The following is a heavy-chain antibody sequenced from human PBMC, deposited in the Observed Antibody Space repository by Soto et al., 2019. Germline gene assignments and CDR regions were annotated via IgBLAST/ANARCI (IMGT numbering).Heavy chain of an antibody. J-gene: IGHJ5*02. CDR1: GGSITSGNYY. Sequence: SETLSLTCTVSGGSITSGNYYWSWIRQHPGKGLEWIGYIYHSGINYSNPPLKSRVTMSVDTSKNQFSLKLTSVTAADTALYYCAKVDPAGYYVAWGQGSLVTVS. CDR3: AKVDPAGYYVA. V-gene: IGHV4-31*03. CDR2: IYHSGIN. D-gene: IGHD3-10*02.